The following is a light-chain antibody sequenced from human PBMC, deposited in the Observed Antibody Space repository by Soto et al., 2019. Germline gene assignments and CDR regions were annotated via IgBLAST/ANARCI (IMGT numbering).Light chain of an antibody. CDR3: PQRANWPHT. Sequence: EIVSPQSPATLSLSPGERATLSCRASQSGSSYLAWYQQKPGQDPRLLIYDASKSATGIPARSSGSGSGTAFTLTISSLEPEDYALYYCPQRANWPHTFGQGTKLEIK. J-gene: IGKJ2*01. CDR2: DAS. CDR1: QSGSSY. V-gene: IGKV3-11*01.